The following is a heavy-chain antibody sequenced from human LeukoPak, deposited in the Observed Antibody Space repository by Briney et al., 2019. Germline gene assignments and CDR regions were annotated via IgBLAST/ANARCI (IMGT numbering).Heavy chain of an antibody. Sequence: SETLSLTCTVTGGSISSSSYYLGWIRQPPGKGLEWIVSIYYSGSTYYNPSLKSRVTISVDTSKKQFSLKLSSVTAADTAVYYCARHQGDFFDYWGQGTLVTVSS. CDR3: ARHQGDFFDY. V-gene: IGHV4-39*01. CDR1: GGSISSSSYY. J-gene: IGHJ4*02. CDR2: IYYSGST. D-gene: IGHD2-21*01.